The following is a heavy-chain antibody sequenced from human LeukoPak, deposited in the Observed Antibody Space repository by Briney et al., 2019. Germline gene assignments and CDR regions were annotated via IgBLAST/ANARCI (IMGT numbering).Heavy chain of an antibody. J-gene: IGHJ4*02. Sequence: SGTLSLTCAVSGGSISSSNWWSWVRQPPGKGLEWIGEIYHSGSTNYNPSLKSRVTTSVDKSKNQFSLKLSSVTAADTAVYYCARSVPSAYYYDSSGYPDFDYWGQGTLVTVSS. CDR3: ARSVPSAYYYDSSGYPDFDY. CDR1: GGSISSSNW. V-gene: IGHV4-4*02. D-gene: IGHD3-22*01. CDR2: IYHSGST.